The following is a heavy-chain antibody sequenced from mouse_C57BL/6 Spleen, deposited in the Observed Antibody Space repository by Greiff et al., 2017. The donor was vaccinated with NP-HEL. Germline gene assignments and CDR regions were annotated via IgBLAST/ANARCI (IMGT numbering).Heavy chain of an antibody. V-gene: IGHV1-82*01. CDR3: ARVVATRYFDV. J-gene: IGHJ1*03. CDR2: IYPGDGDT. Sequence: VQLVESGPELVKPGASVKISCKASGYAFSSSWMNWVKQRPGKGLEWIGRIYPGDGDTNYNGKFKGKATLTADKSSSTAYMQLSSLTSEDSAVYFCARVVATRYFDVWGTGTTVTVSS. CDR1: GYAFSSSW. D-gene: IGHD1-1*02.